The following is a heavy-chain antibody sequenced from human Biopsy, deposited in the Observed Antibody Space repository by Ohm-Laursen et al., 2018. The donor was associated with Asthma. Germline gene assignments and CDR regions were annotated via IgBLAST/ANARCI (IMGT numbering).Heavy chain of an antibody. Sequence: SVTVSCKPPGGTFSNFAISWVRQAPGQGLEWLGGIMTVFGTTNYAQKFQGRVTITADESTSTAYMEVTSLRSEDTAIYYCARCQVGYSSGWSLLLKKIYYSGMDVWGQGTAVTVSS. CDR1: GGTFSNFA. V-gene: IGHV1-69*13. D-gene: IGHD6-19*01. J-gene: IGHJ6*02. CDR2: IMTVFGTT. CDR3: ARCQVGYSSGWSLLLKKIYYSGMDV.